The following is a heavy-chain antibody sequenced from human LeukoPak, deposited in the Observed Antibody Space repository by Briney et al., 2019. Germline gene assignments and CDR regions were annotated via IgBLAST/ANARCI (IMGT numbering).Heavy chain of an antibody. CDR3: ARERAITMIVASVVSDAFDI. CDR1: GFVFTSYP. CDR2: ISYDGSNK. V-gene: IGHV3-30*04. J-gene: IGHJ3*02. Sequence: PGGSLRLSCVASGFVFTSYPMHWVRQAPGKGLEWVAVISYDGSNKYYADSVKGRFTISRDNSKNTLYLQMNSLRAEGTAVYYCARERAITMIVASVVSDAFDIWGQGTMVTVSS. D-gene: IGHD3-22*01.